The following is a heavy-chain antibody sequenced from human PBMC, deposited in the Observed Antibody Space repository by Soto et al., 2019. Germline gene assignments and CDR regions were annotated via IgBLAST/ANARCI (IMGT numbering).Heavy chain of an antibody. V-gene: IGHV5-51*01. J-gene: IGHJ6*02. D-gene: IGHD6-13*01. CDR3: ARHVSSSWTYYYYGMDV. CDR1: GYSFTSYW. Sequence: GESLKISCKGSGYSFTSYWIGWVRQMPGKGLEWMGIIYPGDSDTRYSPSFQGQVTISADKSISTAYLQWSSLKASDTAMYYCARHVSSSWTYYYYGMDVWGQGTTVTVSS. CDR2: IYPGDSDT.